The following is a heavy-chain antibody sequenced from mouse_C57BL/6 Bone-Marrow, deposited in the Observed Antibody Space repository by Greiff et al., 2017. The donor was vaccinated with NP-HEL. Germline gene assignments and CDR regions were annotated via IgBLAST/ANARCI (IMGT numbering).Heavy chain of an antibody. J-gene: IGHJ3*01. V-gene: IGHV1-15*01. CDR2: IDPETGGT. D-gene: IGHD4-1*02. Sequence: QVQLQQSGAELVRPGASVTLSCKASGYTFTDYEMHWVKQTPVHGLEWIGAIDPETGGTAYNETFKGKAILTADKSSSTAYMEIRSLTSEDSAVYYCTRFNWDWFAYWGQGTLVTVSA. CDR1: GYTFTDYE. CDR3: TRFNWDWFAY.